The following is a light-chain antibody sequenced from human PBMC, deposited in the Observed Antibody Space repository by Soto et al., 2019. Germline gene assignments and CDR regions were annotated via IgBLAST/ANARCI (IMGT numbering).Light chain of an antibody. J-gene: IGKJ5*01. CDR2: GAS. Sequence: EIVMPQSPSTLSVSPGERSTLSCIAIQIVSSNLAWYQQKPGQAPRLLIYGASTRATGIPARFSGSGSGTDFTLTISSLEPEDFAVYYCQQRSKWPPEVTFGQGTRLEI. CDR3: QQRSKWPPEVT. CDR1: QIVSSN. V-gene: IGKV3-15*01.